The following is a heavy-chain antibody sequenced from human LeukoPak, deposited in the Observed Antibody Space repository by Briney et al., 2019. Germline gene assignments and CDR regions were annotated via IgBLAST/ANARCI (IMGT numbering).Heavy chain of an antibody. J-gene: IGHJ4*02. CDR3: ARHEAIVVVPAAIDY. CDR1: GYRFTTDY. V-gene: IGHV5-51*01. Sequence: GESLQISCKASGYRFTTDYIGWVRQMPGKGLEWMGIIYPDDSETNYSPSFQGQVSMSVDKSITTAYLQWSSLKASDTAMYYCARHEAIVVVPAAIDYWGQGTLVTVSS. D-gene: IGHD2-2*01. CDR2: IYPDDSET.